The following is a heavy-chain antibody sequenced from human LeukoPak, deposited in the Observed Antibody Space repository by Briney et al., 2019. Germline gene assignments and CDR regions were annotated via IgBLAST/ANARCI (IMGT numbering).Heavy chain of an antibody. Sequence: SETLSLTCTVSGGSISSYYWSWIRQPPGKGLEWIGYIYYSGSTSYNPSLKSRVTISIDTPKNQFSLKLSSVTAADTAVYYCARGTGLGYNWNYLDFDYWGQGTLVTVSS. CDR3: ARGTGLGYNWNYLDFDY. J-gene: IGHJ4*02. D-gene: IGHD1-7*01. CDR2: IYYSGST. V-gene: IGHV4-59*01. CDR1: GGSISSYY.